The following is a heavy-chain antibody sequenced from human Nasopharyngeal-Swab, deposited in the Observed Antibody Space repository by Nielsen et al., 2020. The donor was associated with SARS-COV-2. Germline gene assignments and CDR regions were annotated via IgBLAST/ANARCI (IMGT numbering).Heavy chain of an antibody. CDR2: INAGNGNT. D-gene: IGHD6-13*01. CDR3: ASSTAAGTNYYYYYMDV. Sequence: WVRQATGQRLEWMGWINAGNGNTKYSQKFQGRVTITRDTSASTAYMELSSLRSEDTAVYYCASSTAAGTNYYYYYMDVWGKGTTVTVSS. V-gene: IGHV1-3*01. J-gene: IGHJ6*03.